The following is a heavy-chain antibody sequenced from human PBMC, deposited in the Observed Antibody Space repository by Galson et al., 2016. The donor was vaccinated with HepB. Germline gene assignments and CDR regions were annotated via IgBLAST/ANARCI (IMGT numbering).Heavy chain of an antibody. Sequence: CAISGDSVSSNIAGWYWIRQSPSRGLEWLGRTFYRSNWQTDYAESVRSRITINADTSKNQFSLHLSSLTPEDTAVYYCARSYLLGRGFGWWGQGTLVTVSS. CDR2: TFYRSNWQT. J-gene: IGHJ4*02. D-gene: IGHD3-3*01. V-gene: IGHV6-1*01. CDR3: ARSYLLGRGFGW. CDR1: GDSVSSNIAG.